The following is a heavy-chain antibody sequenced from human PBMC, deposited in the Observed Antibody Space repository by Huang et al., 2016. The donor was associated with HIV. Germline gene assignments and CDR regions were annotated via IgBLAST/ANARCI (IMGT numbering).Heavy chain of an antibody. J-gene: IGHJ6*02. V-gene: IGHV3-7*01. CDR3: ATKTAAMDI. Sequence: VESGGRLVQPGGSIRLSCVGSTFTCGAYWMSWGRQYPGKGLEWVANIKQDESEKYYVESVKGRFNISRDNAKKVLFLEMNNVRVEDTATYYCATKTAAMDIWGQGTTVTVS. D-gene: IGHD1-7*01. CDR1: TFTCGAYW. CDR2: IKQDESEK.